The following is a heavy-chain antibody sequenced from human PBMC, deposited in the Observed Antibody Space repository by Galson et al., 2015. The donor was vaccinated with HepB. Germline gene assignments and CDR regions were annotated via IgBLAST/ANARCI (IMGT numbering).Heavy chain of an antibody. CDR1: GFSFRNYW. CDR2: IDGDASET. J-gene: IGHJ3*01. Sequence: SLRLSCAASGFSFRNYWMHWVRHTPGKGLVWVSRIDGDASETNYADSVKGRFTISRDNTKNTLYLQMNSLTAEDTAVYYCSRAGVPSLRNALDLWGQGTTVTVSS. CDR3: SRAGVPSLRNALDL. D-gene: IGHD2-8*01. V-gene: IGHV3-74*01.